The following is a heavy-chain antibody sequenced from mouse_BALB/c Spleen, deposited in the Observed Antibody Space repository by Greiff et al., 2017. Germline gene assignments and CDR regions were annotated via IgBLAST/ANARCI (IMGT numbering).Heavy chain of an antibody. CDR3: ARKGLYYGSSHGGYYFDY. J-gene: IGHJ2*01. V-gene: IGHV1-18*01. Sequence: VQLQQSGPELVKPGASMKISCKASGYSFTGYTMNWVKQSHGKNLEWIGLINPYNGGTSYNQKFKGKATLTVDKSSSTAYMELLSLTSEDSAVYYCARKGLYYGSSHGGYYFDYWGQGTTLTVSS. D-gene: IGHD1-1*01. CDR2: INPYNGGT. CDR1: GYSFTGYT.